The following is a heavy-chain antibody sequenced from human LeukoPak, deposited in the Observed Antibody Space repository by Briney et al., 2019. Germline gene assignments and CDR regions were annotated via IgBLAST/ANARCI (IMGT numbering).Heavy chain of an antibody. V-gene: IGHV4-34*01. Sequence: SETLSLTCVVYGGSFSGYYWSWIRQPPGKGLEWIGEINHSGSTNYNPSLKSRVTISVDTSKNQFSLKLSSVTAADTAVYYCARILGYCSGGSCRDYWGQGTLVTVS. D-gene: IGHD2-15*01. CDR2: INHSGST. J-gene: IGHJ4*02. CDR1: GGSFSGYY. CDR3: ARILGYCSGGSCRDY.